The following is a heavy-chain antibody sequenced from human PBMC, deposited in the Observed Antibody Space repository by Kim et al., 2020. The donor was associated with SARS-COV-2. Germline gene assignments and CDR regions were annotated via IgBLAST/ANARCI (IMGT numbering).Heavy chain of an antibody. D-gene: IGHD3-10*01. Sequence: SETLSLTCTVSGGSISSYYWSWIRQPPGKGLEWIGYIYYSGSTNYNPSLKSRVTISVDTSKNQFSLKLSSVTAADTAVYYCARDAGFGVPYYYYGMDVWGQGTTVTVSS. J-gene: IGHJ6*02. V-gene: IGHV4-59*13. CDR3: ARDAGFGVPYYYYGMDV. CDR2: IYYSGST. CDR1: GGSISSYY.